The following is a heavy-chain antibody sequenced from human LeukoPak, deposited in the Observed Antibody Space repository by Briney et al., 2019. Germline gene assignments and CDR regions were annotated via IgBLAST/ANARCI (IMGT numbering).Heavy chain of an antibody. CDR2: ISYDGSNK. Sequence: GGSLRLSCAASGFTFSSYGMHWVRQAPGKGLEWVAVISYDGSNKYYADSVKGRFTISRDNAKNSLFLQMSSLKAEDTAVYYCARGGQRMFDYWGQGTLVTVSS. J-gene: IGHJ4*02. CDR3: ARGGQRMFDY. CDR1: GFTFSSYG. V-gene: IGHV3-30*03.